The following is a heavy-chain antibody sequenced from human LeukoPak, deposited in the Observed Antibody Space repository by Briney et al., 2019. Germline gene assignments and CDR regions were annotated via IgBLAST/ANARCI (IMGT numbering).Heavy chain of an antibody. CDR2: ISGYNGYT. CDR3: ARDEARYSSGYYPNWFDP. V-gene: IGHV1-18*01. D-gene: IGHD3-22*01. J-gene: IGHJ5*02. CDR1: GYTFTSYG. Sequence: ASVKVSCKASGYTFTSYGISWVRQAPGQGLEWMGWISGYNGYTHYAHNLQGRVTVTTDTSTSTAYMELRSLRSDGTAVYYCARDEARYSSGYYPNWFDPWGQGTLVTVSS.